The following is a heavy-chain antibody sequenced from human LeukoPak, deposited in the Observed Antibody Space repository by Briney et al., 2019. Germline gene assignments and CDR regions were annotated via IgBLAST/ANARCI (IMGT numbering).Heavy chain of an antibody. J-gene: IGHJ4*02. D-gene: IGHD3-22*01. CDR1: GFTFSDYY. CDR2: IKNKANSYTT. Sequence: GGSLRLSCAASGFTFSDYYMDWVRQAPGKGLEWVGRIKNKANSYTTEYAASVEGRFTISRDDSKNSLYLQMNSLKTEDTAVYCCARVLTGSSGCFDYWGQGTLVTVSS. CDR3: ARVLTGSSGCFDY. V-gene: IGHV3-72*01.